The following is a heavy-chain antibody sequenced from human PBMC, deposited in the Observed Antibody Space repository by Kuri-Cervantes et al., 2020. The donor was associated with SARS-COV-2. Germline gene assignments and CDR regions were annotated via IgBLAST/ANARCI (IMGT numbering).Heavy chain of an antibody. CDR1: GGSISSGDYY. CDR3: ARDLVGSSSWYGAVGY. CDR2: IYYSGST. D-gene: IGHD6-13*01. Sequence: SCTVSGGSISSGDYYWSWIRQPPGKGLEWIGYIYYSGSTYCNPSLKSRVTISVDTSKNQFSLKLSSVTAADTAVYYCARDLVGSSSWYGAVGYWGQGTLVTVSS. J-gene: IGHJ4*02. V-gene: IGHV4-30-4*08.